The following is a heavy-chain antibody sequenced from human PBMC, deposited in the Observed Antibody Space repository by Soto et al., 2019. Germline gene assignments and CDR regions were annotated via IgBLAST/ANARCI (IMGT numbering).Heavy chain of an antibody. CDR1: GFTVSNNY. D-gene: IGHD2-15*01. J-gene: IGHJ4*02. Sequence: EVQLVETGGGLIQPGGSLRVSCAASGFTVSNNYMSWVRQAPGKGLEWVSVIYSGGRTFYADSVKGRFTISRDNSQNTLYLQMNRLRAEDTALYYCARNLHGYCSGGGCYIDYWGQGVLVSVSS. CDR2: IYSGGRT. V-gene: IGHV3-53*02. CDR3: ARNLHGYCSGGGCYIDY.